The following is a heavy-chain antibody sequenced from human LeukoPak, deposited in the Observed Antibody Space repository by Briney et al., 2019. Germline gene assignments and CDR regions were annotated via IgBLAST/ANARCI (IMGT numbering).Heavy chain of an antibody. CDR1: GASIRSSDYY. CDR3: ARHGNWEPFDY. D-gene: IGHD1-1*01. CDR2: VYYSGST. V-gene: IGHV4-39*01. Sequence: PSETLSLTCVLSGASIRSSDYYWAWIRQPPRKGLEWIGTVYYSGSTYYNPSLKSRVTISVDTSKNSFSLNVTSLTAADTAVYYCARHGNWEPFDYWGQGSLVTVSS. J-gene: IGHJ4*02.